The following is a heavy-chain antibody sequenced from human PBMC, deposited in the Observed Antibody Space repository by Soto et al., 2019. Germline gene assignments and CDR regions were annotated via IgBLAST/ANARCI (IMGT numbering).Heavy chain of an antibody. Sequence: GGSLRLSCAASGFTFSSYAMSWVRQAPGKGLEWVSAISGSGGSTYYADSVKGRFTISRDNSKNTLYLQTNSLRAEDTAVYYCAKDPGSGSYPLYYFDYWGQGTLVTVSS. CDR3: AKDPGSGSYPLYYFDY. CDR1: GFTFSSYA. J-gene: IGHJ4*02. V-gene: IGHV3-23*01. CDR2: ISGSGGST. D-gene: IGHD1-26*01.